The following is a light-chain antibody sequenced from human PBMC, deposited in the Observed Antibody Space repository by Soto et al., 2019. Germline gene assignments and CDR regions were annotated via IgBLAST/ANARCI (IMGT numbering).Light chain of an antibody. CDR3: QQYDNLLWT. Sequence: DIQMTQSPSSQSASVGDRVTITCQASQDISNYLNWYQQKPGKAPKLLIYDASNLETGVPSRFSGSGSGTDFTFTISSLQPEDIATYYSQQYDNLLWTFGQGTKVEIK. CDR1: QDISNY. CDR2: DAS. J-gene: IGKJ1*01. V-gene: IGKV1-33*01.